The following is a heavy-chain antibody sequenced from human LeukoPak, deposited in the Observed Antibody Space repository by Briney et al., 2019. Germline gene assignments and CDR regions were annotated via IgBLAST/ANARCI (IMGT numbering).Heavy chain of an antibody. Sequence: TFSSYWKSWVRQAPGKGLKWIGSISYSGATYYNPSLESRVSMSVHTSRNQFSLKLSSVTAADTAVYYCARDGFYYHYYMDVWGEGTAVTVSS. CDR2: ISYSGAT. V-gene: IGHV4-39*07. CDR3: ARDGFYYHYYMDV. J-gene: IGHJ6*03. CDR1: TFSSYW. D-gene: IGHD1-14*01.